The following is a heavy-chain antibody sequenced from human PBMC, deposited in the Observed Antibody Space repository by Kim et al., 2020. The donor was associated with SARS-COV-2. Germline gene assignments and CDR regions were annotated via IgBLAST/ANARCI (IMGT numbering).Heavy chain of an antibody. CDR2: IWYDGSNK. Sequence: GGSLRLYCAASGFTFSSYGMHWVRQAPGKGLEWVAVIWYDGSNKYYADSVKGRFTISRDNSKNTLYLQMKSLRAEDTGVYYCARDLLVGATSYGMDVWGQGTTVTVSS. D-gene: IGHD1-26*01. CDR1: GFTFSSYG. CDR3: ARDLLVGATSYGMDV. V-gene: IGHV3-33*01. J-gene: IGHJ6*02.